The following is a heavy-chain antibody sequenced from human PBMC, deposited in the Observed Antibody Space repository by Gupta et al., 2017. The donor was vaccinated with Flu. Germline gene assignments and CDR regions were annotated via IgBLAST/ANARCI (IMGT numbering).Heavy chain of an antibody. Sequence: QVQLVESGGGVVQPGRSLRLSCAASGFTFSSYGMPWVRQAPGKGLEWVAVIWYDGSNKYYADSVKGRFTISRDNSKNTLYLQMNSLRAEDTAVYYCAREGHYCTNGVCYDYWGQGTLVTVSS. D-gene: IGHD2-8*01. CDR2: IWYDGSNK. V-gene: IGHV3-33*01. CDR3: AREGHYCTNGVCYDY. CDR1: GFTFSSYG. J-gene: IGHJ4*02.